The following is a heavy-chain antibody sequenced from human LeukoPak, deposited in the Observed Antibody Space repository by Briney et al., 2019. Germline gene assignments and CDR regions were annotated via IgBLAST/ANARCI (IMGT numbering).Heavy chain of an antibody. Sequence: GGSLRLSCAASRFTFSSYWMSWVRQVPGKGLEWVANIKQDGSEKYYVDSVKGRFTISRNNAKNSLYLQMNSLRAEDTAVYYCAREQIAVAGTLDYWGQGTLVTVSS. CDR3: AREQIAVAGTLDY. J-gene: IGHJ4*02. CDR2: IKQDGSEK. V-gene: IGHV3-7*01. CDR1: RFTFSSYW. D-gene: IGHD6-19*01.